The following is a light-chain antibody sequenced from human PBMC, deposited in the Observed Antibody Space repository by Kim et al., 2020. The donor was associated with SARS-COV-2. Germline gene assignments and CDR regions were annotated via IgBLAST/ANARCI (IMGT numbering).Light chain of an antibody. CDR1: NIGSNS. CDR2: YDS. J-gene: IGLJ3*02. CDR3: QVWDSSSDQRV. Sequence: APGKPARIPCGGDNIGSNSVHWYQQKPGQAPILVMYYDSDRPSGIPERFSGSASGNTATLTISRVEAGDEADYYCQVWDSSSDQRVFGGGTQLTVL. V-gene: IGLV3-21*04.